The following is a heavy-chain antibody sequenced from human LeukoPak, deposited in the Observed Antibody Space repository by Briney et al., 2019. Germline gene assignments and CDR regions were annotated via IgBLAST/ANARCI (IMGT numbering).Heavy chain of an antibody. CDR1: GYTFTGYY. D-gene: IGHD5-12*01. CDR2: INPNSGGT. V-gene: IGHV1-2*02. CDR3: ARGLGYSGYDFDY. J-gene: IGHJ4*02. Sequence: ASVKVSCKASGYTFTGYYMHWVRQAPGQGLGWMGWINPNSGGTNYAQKFQGRVTMTRDKSISTAYMELSRLRSDDTAVYYCARGLGYSGYDFDYWGQGTLVTVSS.